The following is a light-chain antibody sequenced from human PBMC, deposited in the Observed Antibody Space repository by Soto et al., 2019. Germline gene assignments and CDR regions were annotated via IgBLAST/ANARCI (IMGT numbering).Light chain of an antibody. V-gene: IGKV1-9*01. CDR3: QQVDSYPRT. J-gene: IGKJ1*01. CDR2: ASS. CDR1: QGIGTY. Sequence: IQLTQPPSSLSASVGDTVTVTCRASQGIGTYLVWYQQKSGKAPTVLIYASSTLQTGVPSRFSGSGSGTDFSLTISSLHPEDVATYYCQQVDSYPRTFGQGTKVDIK.